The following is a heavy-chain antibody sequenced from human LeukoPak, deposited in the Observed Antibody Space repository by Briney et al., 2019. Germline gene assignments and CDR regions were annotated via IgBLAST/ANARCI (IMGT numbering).Heavy chain of an antibody. CDR2: IYYSGST. V-gene: IGHV4-59*08. CDR3: ARHVGYYDSSGYPLDAFDI. CDR1: GGSISSYY. Sequence: NPSETLSLTCTVSGGSISSYYWSWIRQPPGKGLEWIGYIYYSGSTNYNPSLKSRVTISVDTSKNQFSLKLSSVTAADTAVYYCARHVGYYDSSGYPLDAFDIWGQGTMVTVSS. D-gene: IGHD3-22*01. J-gene: IGHJ3*02.